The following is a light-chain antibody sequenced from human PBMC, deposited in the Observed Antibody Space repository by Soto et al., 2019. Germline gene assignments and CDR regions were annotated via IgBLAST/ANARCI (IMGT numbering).Light chain of an antibody. J-gene: IGLJ1*01. V-gene: IGLV1-44*01. Sequence: QSVLTHSTSEYGTPGQRVTISCSGSSSNIGSNYVNWYQHLPGTAPKLLIYSDDQRPSGVPDRFSGSKSGTSASLAISGLQSEDEADYFCAAWNDNPNGPGYVFGTATKVTFL. CDR2: SDD. CDR1: SSNIGSNY. CDR3: AAWNDNPNGPGYV.